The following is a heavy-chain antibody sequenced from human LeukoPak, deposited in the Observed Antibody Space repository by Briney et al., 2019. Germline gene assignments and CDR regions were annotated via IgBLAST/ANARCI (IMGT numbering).Heavy chain of an antibody. D-gene: IGHD3-10*01. J-gene: IGHJ4*02. CDR3: ARDRWFGESLPAHFEY. Sequence: GGSLRLSCAASGSIFSSYCMTWVRQAPGKGLEWVSYISGNSSTIYYADSVKGRFTISRDNAKNSLYLQMNSLRAEDTAFYYCARDRWFGESLPAHFEYWGQGTLVTVSS. CDR1: GSIFSSYC. V-gene: IGHV3-48*01. CDR2: ISGNSSTI.